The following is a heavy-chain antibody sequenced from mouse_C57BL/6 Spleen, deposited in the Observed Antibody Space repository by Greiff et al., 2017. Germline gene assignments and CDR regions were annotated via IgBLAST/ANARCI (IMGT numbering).Heavy chain of an antibody. V-gene: IGHV1-55*01. D-gene: IGHD2-1*01. J-gene: IGHJ4*01. Sequence: QVQLQQPGAELVKPGASVKMSCKASGYTFTSYWITWVKQRPGQGLEWIGDIYPGSGSTNYNEKFKSKATLTVDTSSSTAYMQLSSLTSEDSAVYYCARSPCYYGNYEAMDYWGQGTSVTVSS. CDR2: IYPGSGST. CDR1: GYTFTSYW. CDR3: ARSPCYYGNYEAMDY.